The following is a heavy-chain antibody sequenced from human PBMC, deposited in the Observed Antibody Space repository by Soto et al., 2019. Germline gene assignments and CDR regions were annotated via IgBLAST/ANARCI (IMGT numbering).Heavy chain of an antibody. D-gene: IGHD5-12*01. Sequence: GGSLRLSCAVSGLTFSSYWMSWVRQAPGKGLEWVANIKQDGSEKYYVDSVKGRFTISRDNAKNSVYLQMHSLRAEDTAVYYCARDYYRFNSGYGFSMDVWGQGTTVTVSS. J-gene: IGHJ6*02. CDR1: GLTFSSYW. V-gene: IGHV3-7*01. CDR3: ARDYYRFNSGYGFSMDV. CDR2: IKQDGSEK.